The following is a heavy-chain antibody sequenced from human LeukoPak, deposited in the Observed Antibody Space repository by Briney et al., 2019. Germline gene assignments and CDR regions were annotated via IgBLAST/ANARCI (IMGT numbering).Heavy chain of an antibody. CDR3: AKVVSEDY. Sequence: ETLSLTCAVSGDSISSSNWWSWVRQPPGKGLEWVSAISVSGGSTYYADSVKGRFIISRDNSENMLYLQMNSLRAEDTAVYYCAKVVSEDYWGQGTLVTVSS. J-gene: IGHJ4*02. D-gene: IGHD5/OR15-5a*01. CDR1: GDSISSSN. CDR2: ISVSGGST. V-gene: IGHV3-23*01.